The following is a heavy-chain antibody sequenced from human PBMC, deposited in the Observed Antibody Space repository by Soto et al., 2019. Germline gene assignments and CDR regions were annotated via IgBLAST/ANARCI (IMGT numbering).Heavy chain of an antibody. D-gene: IGHD4-17*01. J-gene: IGHJ3*02. CDR3: AKDVGRLRPLWAFDI. Sequence: PGGSLRLSCAASGFTFDDYAMHWVRQAPGKGLEWVSGISWNSGSIGYADSVKGRFTISRDNAKNSLYLQMNSLRAEDTALYYCAKDVGRLRPLWAFDIWGQGTMVTVSS. V-gene: IGHV3-9*01. CDR2: ISWNSGSI. CDR1: GFTFDDYA.